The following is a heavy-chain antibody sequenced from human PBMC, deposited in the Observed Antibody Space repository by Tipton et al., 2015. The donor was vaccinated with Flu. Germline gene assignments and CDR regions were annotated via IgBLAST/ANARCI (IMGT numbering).Heavy chain of an antibody. J-gene: IGHJ2*01. Sequence: TLSLTCTVSGDSITSYYWSWIRQPPGKGLEWIGYVYHSGYTNYNPSLKSRVTMSLDRSKNQFSLKMFSVTAADTAVYYCAREHFYDVDLDDWYIDLWGRGTLVTVAS. D-gene: IGHD3-22*01. CDR1: GDSITSYY. V-gene: IGHV4-59*01. CDR2: VYHSGYT. CDR3: AREHFYDVDLDDWYIDL.